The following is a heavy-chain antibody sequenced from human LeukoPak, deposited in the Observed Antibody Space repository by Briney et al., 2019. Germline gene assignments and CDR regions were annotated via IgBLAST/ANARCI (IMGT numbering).Heavy chain of an antibody. Sequence: GESLRISCQGSGYSFTNYWISWVRQMPGKGLEWMGRINPIDSHTKYSPSFQGHVTILVDKSINTAYLQWSSLKASDTAIYYCARRGSGSYLDFDYWGQGTVVTVSS. D-gene: IGHD3-10*01. V-gene: IGHV5-10-1*01. CDR2: INPIDSHT. CDR1: GYSFTNYW. CDR3: ARRGSGSYLDFDY. J-gene: IGHJ4*02.